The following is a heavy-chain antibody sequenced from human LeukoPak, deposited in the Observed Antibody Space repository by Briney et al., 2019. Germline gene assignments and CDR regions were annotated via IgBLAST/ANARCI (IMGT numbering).Heavy chain of an antibody. Sequence: GVSLRLSCAASGFTFSSYAMSWVRQAPGKGLEWVSAITGSGYDTFHADSVKGRFTISRDNSKNTLYLQLSSLRAEDTAVYYCAKNLFRITMVRGGYWGQGTLVTVSS. D-gene: IGHD3-10*01. V-gene: IGHV3-23*01. J-gene: IGHJ4*02. CDR3: AKNLFRITMVRGGY. CDR1: GFTFSSYA. CDR2: ITGSGYDT.